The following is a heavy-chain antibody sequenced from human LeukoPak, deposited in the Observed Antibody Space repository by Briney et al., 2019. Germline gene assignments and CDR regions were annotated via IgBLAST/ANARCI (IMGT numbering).Heavy chain of an antibody. Sequence: PGGSLRLSCAASRFTFSSYAMSWVRQAPGKGLEWVSGISDSGGSTYYADSVKGRFTTSRDNSKNTLYLQMNSLRAEDTAVYYCAKEKQWPDSKFDYWGQGTLVAVSS. CDR1: RFTFSSYA. V-gene: IGHV3-23*01. CDR3: AKEKQWPDSKFDY. J-gene: IGHJ4*02. CDR2: ISDSGGST. D-gene: IGHD6-19*01.